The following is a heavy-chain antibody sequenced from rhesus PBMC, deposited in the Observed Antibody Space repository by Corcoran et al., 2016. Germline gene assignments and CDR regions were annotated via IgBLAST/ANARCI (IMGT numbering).Heavy chain of an antibody. J-gene: IGHJ4*01. V-gene: IGHV1-138*01. CDR3: TRDRDSGTWNFCY. Sequence: QVQLVQSGTEVQKPGSSVKVSFKASGYTFNDYYVPWVRQPPAPGLECVGEINPKTGGTNDAQKFHGRVIVTRDTSTSTAYMDLSSLRSEDTAVYYGTRDRDSGTWNFCYWGQGVLVIVSS. D-gene: IGHD6-25*01. CDR2: INPKTGGT. CDR1: GYTFNDYY.